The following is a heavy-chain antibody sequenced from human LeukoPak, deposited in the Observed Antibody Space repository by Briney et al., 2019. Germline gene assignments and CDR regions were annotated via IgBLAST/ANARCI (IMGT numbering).Heavy chain of an antibody. D-gene: IGHD1-26*01. CDR2: IYYSGST. CDR3: ARHSKYSGSYFYYYYGMDV. Sequence: SETLSLTCTVSGASINTYYWSWIRQPPGKGLEWIGSIYYSGSTYYNPSLKSRVTISVDTSKNQFSLKLSSVTAADTAVYYCARHSKYSGSYFYYYYGMDVWGQGTTVTVSS. CDR1: GASINTYY. V-gene: IGHV4-39*01. J-gene: IGHJ6*02.